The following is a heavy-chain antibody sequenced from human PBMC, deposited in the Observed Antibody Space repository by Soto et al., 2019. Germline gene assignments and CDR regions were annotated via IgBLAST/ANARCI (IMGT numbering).Heavy chain of an antibody. V-gene: IGHV3-23*01. J-gene: IGHJ4*02. CDR2: IGASSGNT. CDR1: GFTFSAYA. CDR3: ARERTIDY. Sequence: EVQLLESGGGLEQPGGSLGLSCAASGFTFSAYAMSWVRQAPGKGLEWVSAIGASSGNTYYADSVKGRFTISRDNSKDTLYLQMNSLRAEDTAVYYCARERTIDYWGQGTLVTISS. D-gene: IGHD1-7*01.